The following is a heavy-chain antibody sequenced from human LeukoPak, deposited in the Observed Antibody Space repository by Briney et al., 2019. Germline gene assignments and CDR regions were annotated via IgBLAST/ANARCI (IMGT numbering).Heavy chain of an antibody. Sequence: SVKVSCKASGGTFSSYAISWVRQAPGQGLEWMGGIIPIFGTANYAQKFQGRVTITADESTSTAYMELSSLRSEDTAVYYCARDGTIFGVVITDYYYYYGMGVWGQGTTVTVSS. CDR2: IIPIFGTA. CDR1: GGTFSSYA. D-gene: IGHD3-3*01. V-gene: IGHV1-69*13. CDR3: ARDGTIFGVVITDYYYYYGMGV. J-gene: IGHJ6*02.